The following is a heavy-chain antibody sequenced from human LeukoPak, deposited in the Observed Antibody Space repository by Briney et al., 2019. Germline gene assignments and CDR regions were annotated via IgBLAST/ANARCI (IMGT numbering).Heavy chain of an antibody. J-gene: IGHJ4*02. CDR1: GYTFTSYG. CDR2: ISAYNGNT. CDR3: AGARGRVAVANFDY. V-gene: IGHV1-18*01. D-gene: IGHD6-19*01. Sequence: ASVKVSCKASGYTFTSYGISWVRQAPGQGLEWMGWISAYNGNTNYAQKLQGRVTMTTDTSTSTAYMELRSLRSDDTAVYYCAGARGRVAVANFDYWGQGTLVTVSS.